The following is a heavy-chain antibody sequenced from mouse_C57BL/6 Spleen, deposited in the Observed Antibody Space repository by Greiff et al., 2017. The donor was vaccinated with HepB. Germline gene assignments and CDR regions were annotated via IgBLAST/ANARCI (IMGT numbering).Heavy chain of an antibody. CDR2: INPGSGGT. J-gene: IGHJ3*01. D-gene: IGHD2-4*01. V-gene: IGHV1-54*01. CDR3: AGDYDYDVSPSWFAY. CDR1: GYAFTNYL. Sequence: QVQLKESGAELVRPGTSVKVSCKASGYAFTNYLIEWVKQRPGQGLEWIGVINPGSGGTNYNEKFKGKATLTADKSSSTAYMQLSSLTSEDSAVYFCAGDYDYDVSPSWFAYWGQGTLVTVSA.